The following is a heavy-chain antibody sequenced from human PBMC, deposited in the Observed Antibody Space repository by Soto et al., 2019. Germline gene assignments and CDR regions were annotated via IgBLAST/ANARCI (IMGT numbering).Heavy chain of an antibody. V-gene: IGHV3-23*01. J-gene: IGHJ4*02. D-gene: IGHD6-13*01. CDR3: AKSLIAAAAPGESY. CDR2: ISGSGGST. Sequence: GGSLRLSCAASGFTFSSCAMSWVRQAPGKGLEWVSAISGSGGSTYYADSVKGRFTISRDNSKNTLYLQMNSLRAEDTAVYYCAKSLIAAAAPGESYWGQGTLVTASS. CDR1: GFTFSSCA.